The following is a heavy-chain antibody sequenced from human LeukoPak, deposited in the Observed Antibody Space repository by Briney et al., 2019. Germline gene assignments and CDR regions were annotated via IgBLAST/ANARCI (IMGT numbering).Heavy chain of an antibody. V-gene: IGHV3-7*01. CDR2: INKDGSEK. Sequence: PGGSLRLSCAASGFTFSSSWMSWVRQAPGKGLEWVAYINKDGSEKYYVDSVKGRFTISRDNAKNSVFLQMNSLRAEDTAVYYCAKDGGAVNFDYWGQGIMVIVSS. CDR3: AKDGGAVNFDY. CDR1: GFTFSSSW. J-gene: IGHJ4*02. D-gene: IGHD3-10*01.